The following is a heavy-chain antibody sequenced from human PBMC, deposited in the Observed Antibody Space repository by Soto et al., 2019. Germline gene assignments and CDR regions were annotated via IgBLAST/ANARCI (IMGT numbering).Heavy chain of an antibody. D-gene: IGHD4-4*01. CDR1: GGTFSSYA. V-gene: IGHV1-69*01. CDR2: IIPIFGTA. J-gene: IGHJ6*02. CDR3: ASPRGNSVHYCYYGMDV. Sequence: QVQLVQSGAEVKKPGSSVKVSCKASGGTFSSYAISWVRQAPGQGLEWMGGIIPIFGTANYAQKFQGRVTITADESTSTAYMELSSLRSEDTAVYYCASPRGNSVHYCYYGMDVWGQGTTVTVSS.